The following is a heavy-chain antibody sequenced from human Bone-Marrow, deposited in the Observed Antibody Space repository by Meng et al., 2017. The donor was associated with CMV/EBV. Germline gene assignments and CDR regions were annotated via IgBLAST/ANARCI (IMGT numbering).Heavy chain of an antibody. Sequence: GESLKISCAASGFTFSSSGMHWVRQATGKGLEWVAFIRYDASDRYHADSVRGRFTISRDDSKDTLYLQMNSLTTDDTAVYYCAKDSSNWAFDYWGQGALVTVPS. J-gene: IGHJ4*02. CDR2: IRYDASDR. V-gene: IGHV3-30*02. D-gene: IGHD7-27*01. CDR1: GFTFSSSG. CDR3: AKDSSNWAFDY.